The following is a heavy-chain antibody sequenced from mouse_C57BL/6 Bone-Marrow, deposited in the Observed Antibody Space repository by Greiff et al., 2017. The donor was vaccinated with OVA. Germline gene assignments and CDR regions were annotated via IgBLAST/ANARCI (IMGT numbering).Heavy chain of an antibody. CDR1: GYTFTSYW. V-gene: IGHV1-50*01. CDR2: IDPSDSYT. Sequence: QVQLQQPGAELVKPGASVKLSCKASGYTFTSYWMQWVKQRPGQGLEWIGEIDPSDSYTNYNQKFKGKATLTVDTSSSTAYMQLSSLPSEDSAVDVCARLTDWGFLYGYCDVWGTGTTVTVSS. CDR3: ARLTDWGFLYGYCDV. J-gene: IGHJ1*03. D-gene: IGHD4-1*01.